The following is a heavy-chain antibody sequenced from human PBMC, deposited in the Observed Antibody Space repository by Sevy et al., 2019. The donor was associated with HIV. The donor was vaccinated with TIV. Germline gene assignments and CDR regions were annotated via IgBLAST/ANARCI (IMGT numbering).Heavy chain of an antibody. Sequence: GGSLRLSCAASGFTVSSNYMSWVRQAPGKGLEWVSSISSSSSYIYYADSVKGRFSISRDNAKKSLYLQMNSLRVEDTAVYYCARDRDGSGSSGGYGMDVWGQGTTVTVSS. V-gene: IGHV3-21*01. CDR1: GFTVSSNY. CDR3: ARDRDGSGSSGGYGMDV. D-gene: IGHD3-10*01. CDR2: ISSSSSYI. J-gene: IGHJ6*02.